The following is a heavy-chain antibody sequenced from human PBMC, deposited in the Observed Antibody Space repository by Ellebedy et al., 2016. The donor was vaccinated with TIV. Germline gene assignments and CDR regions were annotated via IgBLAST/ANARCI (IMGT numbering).Heavy chain of an antibody. CDR1: GYTFTSYG. CDR2: IIPMFDSP. CDR3: ARGWSRSGLDV. J-gene: IGHJ6*02. Sequence: ASVKVSCKASGYTFTSYGISWVRQAPGQGLEWMGRIIPMFDSPNYAQNFQDRVTITADKSTSTSYMEVSGLRSEDTAVYYCARGWSRSGLDVWGQGTTVTVSS. V-gene: IGHV1-69*06. D-gene: IGHD1-14*01.